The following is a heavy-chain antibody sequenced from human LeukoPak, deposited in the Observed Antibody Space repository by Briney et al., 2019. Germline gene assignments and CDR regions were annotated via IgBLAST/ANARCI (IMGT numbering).Heavy chain of an antibody. J-gene: IGHJ4*02. CDR1: GGSISSYY. D-gene: IGHD1-26*01. CDR3: ARYSGSYSGFDY. Sequence: PSETLSLTCTVSGGSISSYYWSWIRQPPGKGLEWIGYIYYSGSINYNPSLKSRVTISVDTSKNQFSLKLRSVTAADTAVYCCARYSGSYSGFDYWGQGTLVTVSS. V-gene: IGHV4-59*08. CDR2: IYYSGSI.